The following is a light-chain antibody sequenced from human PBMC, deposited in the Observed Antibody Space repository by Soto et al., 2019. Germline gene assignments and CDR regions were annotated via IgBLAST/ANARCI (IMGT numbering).Light chain of an antibody. V-gene: IGLV1-40*01. Sequence: QAVVTQPPSVSGAPGQRVTISCTGSSSNIGAGYDVHWYQQLPGTAPKLLIYGNSNRPSGVPDRFSGSKSGTSASLAITGLQAEDEADYYCQSDDSSLSGYVVFGGGTQLTVL. J-gene: IGLJ2*01. CDR2: GNS. CDR3: QSDDSSLSGYVV. CDR1: SSNIGAGYD.